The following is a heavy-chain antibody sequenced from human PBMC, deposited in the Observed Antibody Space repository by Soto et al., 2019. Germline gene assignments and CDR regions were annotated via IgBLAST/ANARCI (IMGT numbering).Heavy chain of an antibody. CDR2: ITNSGGDT. CDR3: ARGGVGPTEFGY. CDR1: GFTFSSYA. V-gene: IGHV3-23*01. Sequence: EVQLLESGGGLVQPGGSLRLSCAASGFTFSSYAMNWVRQAPGTGLEWVSTITNSGGDTYYADSVKGRFTISRDNSKNTLYLQMNGLRAEDTAVYYCARGGVGPTEFGYWGQGPLVTVSA. D-gene: IGHD1-26*01. J-gene: IGHJ4*02.